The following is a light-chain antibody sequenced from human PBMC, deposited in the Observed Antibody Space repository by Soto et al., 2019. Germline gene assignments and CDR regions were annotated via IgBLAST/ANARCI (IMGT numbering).Light chain of an antibody. CDR3: QQSYNTPRT. CDR1: QSINSW. J-gene: IGKJ4*01. Sequence: DIQMTQSPSTLSASVGDRVTLTCRASQSINSWLAWYQQKPGKAPKLLIYDASTLQSGVPSRFSGRASGTDFTLTISNLQPEDVATYYCQQSYNTPRTFGGGTKVDIK. V-gene: IGKV1-39*01. CDR2: DAS.